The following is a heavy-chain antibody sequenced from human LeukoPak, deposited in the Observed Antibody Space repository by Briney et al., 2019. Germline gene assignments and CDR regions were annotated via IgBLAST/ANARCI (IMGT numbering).Heavy chain of an antibody. D-gene: IGHD4-17*01. J-gene: IGHJ4*02. CDR2: IIPIFGTA. CDR1: GGTFSSYA. V-gene: IGHV1-69*05. CDR3: ARMTTVTTGFDY. Sequence: GSSVKVSCKASGGTFSSYAISWLRQAPGQGLEWMGRIIPIFGTANYAQKFQGRVTITTDESTSTAYMELSSLRSGDTAVYYCARMTTVTTGFDYWGQGTMVTVSS.